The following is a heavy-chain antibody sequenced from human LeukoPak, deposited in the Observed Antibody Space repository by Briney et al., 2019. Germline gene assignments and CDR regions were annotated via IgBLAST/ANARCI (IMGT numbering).Heavy chain of an antibody. D-gene: IGHD6-6*01. CDR3: ARIRPSRLYMDV. V-gene: IGHV4-39*07. CDR2: KYYRGST. Sequence: PSETLSLTCTVSGGSISSSYYWGWIRQPPGKGLEWIGNKYYRGSTYYNPSLKSRVTISVDTSKNQFSLNLTSVTVADTAVYYCARIRPSRLYMDVWGKGTTVTVSS. J-gene: IGHJ6*03. CDR1: GGSISSSYY.